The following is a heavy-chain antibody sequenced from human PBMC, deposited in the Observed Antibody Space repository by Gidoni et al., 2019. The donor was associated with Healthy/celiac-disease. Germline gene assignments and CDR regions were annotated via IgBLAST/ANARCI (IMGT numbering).Heavy chain of an antibody. CDR3: ARDQGVTDSGYVTYGMDV. CDR1: GGSLRLSNW. J-gene: IGHJ6*02. Sequence: QVQLQESGPGLVKPSGTLPLTCAVSGGSLRLSNWWSWVRQPPGKGLEWIGELYPSGSTNYNPSLKSRVTISVDKSKNQFSLKLGSVTAADTAVYYCARDQGVTDSGYVTYGMDVWGQGTTVTVSS. D-gene: IGHD5-12*01. CDR2: LYPSGST. V-gene: IGHV4-4*02.